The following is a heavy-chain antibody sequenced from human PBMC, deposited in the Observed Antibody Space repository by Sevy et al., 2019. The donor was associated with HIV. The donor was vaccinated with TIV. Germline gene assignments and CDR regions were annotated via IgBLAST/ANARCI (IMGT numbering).Heavy chain of an antibody. Sequence: GGSLRLSCVASGFTFNIYGMHWVRQAPGKGLEWVAFVRYLGDKKFYADSVKGRFTISRDNSKNTRYLQMNSLRAEDTAVYYCAKGSNNFYYGAENVGFDHWGQGTLVTVSS. CDR3: AKGSNNFYYGAENVGFDH. CDR1: GFTFNIYG. CDR2: VRYLGDKK. J-gene: IGHJ5*02. D-gene: IGHD3-10*01. V-gene: IGHV3-30*02.